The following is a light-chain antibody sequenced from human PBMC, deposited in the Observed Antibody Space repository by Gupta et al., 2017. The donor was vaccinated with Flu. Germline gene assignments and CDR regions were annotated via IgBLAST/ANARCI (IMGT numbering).Light chain of an antibody. CDR2: AAS. CDR1: QSISSY. V-gene: IGKV1-39*01. Sequence: DIQMTQSPSSLSASVGDRVTITCRASQSISSYLNWYQQKPGKAPKLLIYAASSWQSGVPSRFSGSGSGTDFTLTISSRQPEDFATYYCQQSDSNPLYTFGQGTKLEIK. CDR3: QQSDSNPLYT. J-gene: IGKJ2*01.